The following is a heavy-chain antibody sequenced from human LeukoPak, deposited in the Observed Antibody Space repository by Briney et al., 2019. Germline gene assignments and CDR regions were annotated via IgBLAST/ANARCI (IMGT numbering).Heavy chain of an antibody. V-gene: IGHV3-23*01. Sequence: GGSLRLSCAASGFTFSSYSMSWVRQAPGKGLEWVSAISGSGGSTYYADSVKGRYTISRDNSKNTLYLQMNSLRAEDTAVYYCAKRFGGYYFDYWGQGTLVTVSS. J-gene: IGHJ4*02. CDR2: ISGSGGST. CDR1: GFTFSSYS. CDR3: AKRFGGYYFDY. D-gene: IGHD3-3*01.